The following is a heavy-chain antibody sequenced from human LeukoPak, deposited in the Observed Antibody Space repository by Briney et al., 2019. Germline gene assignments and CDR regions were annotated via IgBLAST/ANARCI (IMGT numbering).Heavy chain of an antibody. CDR2: IYYSGSP. Sequence: SETLSLTCTVCGGSISSGDYFWRWIRQPPEEGLEWIGYIYYSGSPYYNPSLKSRVTISVDTSKNQFSLKLSSVTAADTAVYYCASGDNVPVFDYWGQGTLVTVSS. D-gene: IGHD4-23*01. CDR3: ASGDNVPVFDY. V-gene: IGHV4-30-4*01. J-gene: IGHJ4*02. CDR1: GGSISSGDYF.